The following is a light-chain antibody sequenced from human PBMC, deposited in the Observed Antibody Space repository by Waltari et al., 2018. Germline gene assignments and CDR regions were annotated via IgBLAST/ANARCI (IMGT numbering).Light chain of an antibody. J-gene: IGLJ3*02. CDR3: SSYTSNNIWV. CDR1: SSDVGGYNY. V-gene: IGLV2-14*01. Sequence: QSALTQPASVSGSPGQSITISCNGTSSDVGGYNYVSLYQQHPGKAPKFMIYDVSQRPSGVSNRFSGSKSGNTASLTISGLQAEDEADYYCSSYTSNNIWVFGGGTKLTVL. CDR2: DVS.